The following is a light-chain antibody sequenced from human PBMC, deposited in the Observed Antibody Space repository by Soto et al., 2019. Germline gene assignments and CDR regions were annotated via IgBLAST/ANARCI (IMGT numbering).Light chain of an antibody. Sequence: EIVLTQSPATLSLSPGERATLSCRASQNVSRYLVWYQRRTGQAPSLLIYDASNRASAIPARFMGSGSGTDFTLTISSLEPEDSAVYYCQQRSNWPPLTFGGGTKVEIK. CDR3: QQRSNWPPLT. J-gene: IGKJ4*01. CDR2: DAS. CDR1: QNVSRY. V-gene: IGKV3-11*01.